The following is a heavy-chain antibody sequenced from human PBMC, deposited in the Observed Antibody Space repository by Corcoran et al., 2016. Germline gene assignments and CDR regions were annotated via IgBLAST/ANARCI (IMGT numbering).Heavy chain of an antibody. Sequence: QVQLQQWGAGLLKPSETLSLTCAVYGGSFSGYYWSWIRQPPGKGLEWIGEINHSGSTNYNPSLKSRVTISVDTSKNQFSLKLSSVTAADTAVYYCASSRPWRGYCSGGSCSLYYFDYWGQGTLVTVSS. CDR1: GGSFSGYY. V-gene: IGHV4-34*01. J-gene: IGHJ4*02. D-gene: IGHD2-15*01. CDR3: ASSRPWRGYCSGGSCSLYYFDY. CDR2: INHSGST.